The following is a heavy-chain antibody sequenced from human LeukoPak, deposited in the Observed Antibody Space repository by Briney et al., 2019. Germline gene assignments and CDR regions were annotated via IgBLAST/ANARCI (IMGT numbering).Heavy chain of an antibody. CDR1: AFTFSSYW. CDR2: INSDGSST. D-gene: IGHD2-15*01. CDR3: ARGSDCSGGSCYSYWYFDL. Sequence: PGGSLRLSCAASAFTFSSYWMHWVRQAPGKGLVWVSRINSDGSSTSYADSVKGRFTISRDNAKNTLYLQMNGLRAEDTAMYYCARGSDCSGGSCYSYWYFDLWGRGTLVTVSS. V-gene: IGHV3-74*01. J-gene: IGHJ2*01.